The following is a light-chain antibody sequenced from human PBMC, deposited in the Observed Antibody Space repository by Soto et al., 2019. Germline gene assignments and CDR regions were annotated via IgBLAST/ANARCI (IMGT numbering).Light chain of an antibody. CDR3: QQYNNWLT. V-gene: IGKV3-15*01. J-gene: IGKJ4*01. CDR2: GAS. CDR1: QSISSN. Sequence: EIVLTQSPGTLSVSPGERATLSCRASQSISSNLAWYQQRPGQAPRLLIYGASGRASGVPARFSGSGSGTEFTLTISSLQSEDFAVYYCQQYNNWLTFGGGTKVDIK.